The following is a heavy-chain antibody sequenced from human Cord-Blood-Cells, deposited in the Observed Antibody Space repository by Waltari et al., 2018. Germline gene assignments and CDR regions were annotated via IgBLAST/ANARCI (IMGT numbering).Heavy chain of an antibody. Sequence: VTLMESGPLLVIPTETLTLTCTVSGFSLSNARMGVSWIGQPPGTALEWLAHIFSNDEKSYSTSLKSRLTISKDTSKSQVVLTMTNMDPVDTATYYVARIPYRWSYYRDYYYMDVWGKGTTITVSS. CDR1: GFSLSNARMG. J-gene: IGHJ6*03. CDR3: ARIPYRWSYYRDYYYMDV. D-gene: IGHD1-26*01. CDR2: IFSNDEK. V-gene: IGHV2-26*01.